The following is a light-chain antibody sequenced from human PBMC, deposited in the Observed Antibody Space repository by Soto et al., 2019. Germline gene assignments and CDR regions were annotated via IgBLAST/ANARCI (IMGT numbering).Light chain of an antibody. Sequence: QSVLTQSSSASASLGSSVKLTCTLSSGHSTYTIAWHQQQPGKAPRYLMKLERSGSYNKGSGVPDRFSGSSSGADRYLTISNLPYEDEADYYCETWDSNTHTVFGGGTQLTVL. CDR1: SGHSTYT. V-gene: IGLV4-60*02. J-gene: IGLJ7*01. CDR3: ETWDSNTHTV. CDR2: LERSGSY.